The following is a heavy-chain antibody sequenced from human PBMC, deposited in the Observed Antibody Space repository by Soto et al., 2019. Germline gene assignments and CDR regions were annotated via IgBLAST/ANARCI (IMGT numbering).Heavy chain of an antibody. CDR3: ARATRPDYCSY. Sequence: EVQLVESGGGLVKPGGSLRLSCAASGFTFSTYTMHWVRQAPGKGLEWVSSITSASSYIYYADSVKGRFTISRDNAKNSLYLQMNSLRAEDTAMYYCARATRPDYCSYWGQGALVTVSS. J-gene: IGHJ4*02. CDR2: ITSASSYI. V-gene: IGHV3-21*01. CDR1: GFTFSTYT.